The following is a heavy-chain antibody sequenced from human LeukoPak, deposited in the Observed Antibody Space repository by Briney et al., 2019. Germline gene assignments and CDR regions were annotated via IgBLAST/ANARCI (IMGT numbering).Heavy chain of an antibody. D-gene: IGHD3-16*02. V-gene: IGHV3-74*01. CDR3: ARDYQGLHY. CDR1: GLTLSSYW. CDR2: IETDGKSA. J-gene: IGHJ4*02. Sequence: GGSLRLSCAVSGLTLSSYWMHWVRQAPGKGLVWVSAIETDGKSATYADSVKGRFTISRGNAKNTLYLQMDSLRAKDTAVYFCARDYQGLHYWGQGTLVTVSS.